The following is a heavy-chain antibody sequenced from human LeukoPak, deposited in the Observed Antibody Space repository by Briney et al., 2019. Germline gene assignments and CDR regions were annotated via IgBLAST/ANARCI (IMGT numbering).Heavy chain of an antibody. CDR2: ISGSSGTK. CDR3: ARAPYTSGWYRGDNDY. V-gene: IGHV3-48*01. D-gene: IGHD6-19*01. Sequence: GGSLRLSCAASGFTFSSYSMNWVRQAPGKGLKWVSYISGSSGTKYYADSVKGRFTISRDNAKSSLYLQMNSLRAEDTAVYYCARAPYTSGWYRGDNDYWGQGTLVTVSS. J-gene: IGHJ4*02. CDR1: GFTFSSYS.